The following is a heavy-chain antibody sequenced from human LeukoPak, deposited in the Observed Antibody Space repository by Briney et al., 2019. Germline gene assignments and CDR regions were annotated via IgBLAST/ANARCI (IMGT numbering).Heavy chain of an antibody. CDR1: GFTFDDYA. CDR2: ISWNSGSI. V-gene: IGHV3-9*01. Sequence: GGSLRLSCAASGFTFDDYAMHWVRQAPGKGLEWVSGISWNSGSIVYADSVKGRFTISRDNAKNSLYLQMNSLRAEDTALYYCAKDRWYYDSSGYYSSWGQGTLVTVSS. J-gene: IGHJ5*02. CDR3: AKDRWYYDSSGYYSS. D-gene: IGHD3-22*01.